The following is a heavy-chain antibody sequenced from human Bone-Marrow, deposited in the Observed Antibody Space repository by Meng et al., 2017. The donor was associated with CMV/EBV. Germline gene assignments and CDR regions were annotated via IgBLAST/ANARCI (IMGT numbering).Heavy chain of an antibody. J-gene: IGHJ3*02. CDR2: ISSSAATI. CDR3: ARDSRTYYDFWSGPLDAVDI. V-gene: IGHV3-11*01. CDR1: GFSFSDYY. Sequence: GGSLRLSCAASGFSFSDYYMSWIRQAPAKGLEWVSYISSSAATIYYADSVKGRFTISRDNAKNSLFLQMNSLRAEDTAVYYCARDSRTYYDFWSGPLDAVDIWGQGTMVTVSS. D-gene: IGHD3-3*01.